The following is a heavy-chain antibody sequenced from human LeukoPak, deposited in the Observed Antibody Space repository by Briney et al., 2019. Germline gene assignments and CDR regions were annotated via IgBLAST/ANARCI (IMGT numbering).Heavy chain of an antibody. D-gene: IGHD6-13*01. V-gene: IGHV3-30*18. Sequence: QPGRSLRLSCAASGFTFSSYGMHWVRQAPGKGLEWVAVIWYGGSNKYYADSVKGRFTISRDNSKNTLYLQMNSLRAEDTAVYYCAKDSRAAAGTFHYYYYGMDVWGQGTTVTVSS. J-gene: IGHJ6*02. CDR2: IWYGGSNK. CDR1: GFTFSSYG. CDR3: AKDSRAAAGTFHYYYYGMDV.